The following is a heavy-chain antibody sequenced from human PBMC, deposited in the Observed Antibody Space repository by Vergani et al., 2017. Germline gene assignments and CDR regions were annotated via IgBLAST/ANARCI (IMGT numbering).Heavy chain of an antibody. J-gene: IGHJ5*02. Sequence: QVQLQESGPGLVKPSETLSLTCTVSNDSVSNTFYYWGWIRQTPGKGLEWIGSIYYSGTTYYNPSVKSRVTISVDRSRKQFSLNLTSVTAADTAVYYCARVGADCSTVSCRSLRFGPWGQGILVTVSS. CDR2: IYYSGTT. CDR3: ARVGADCSTVSCRSLRFGP. V-gene: IGHV4-39*07. D-gene: IGHD2-15*01. CDR1: NDSVSNTFYY.